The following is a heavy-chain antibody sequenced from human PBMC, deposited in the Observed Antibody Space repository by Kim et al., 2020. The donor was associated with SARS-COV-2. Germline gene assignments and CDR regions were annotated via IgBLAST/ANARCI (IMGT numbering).Heavy chain of an antibody. V-gene: IGHV1-69*04. CDR2: IIPILGIA. J-gene: IGHJ3*02. D-gene: IGHD3-10*02. Sequence: SVKVSCKASGGTFSSYAISWVRQAPGQGLEWMGRIIPILGIANYAQKFQGRVTITADKSTSTAYMELSSLRSEDTAVYYCARDALFGELLYYAFDIWGQGTMVTVSS. CDR3: ARDALFGELLYYAFDI. CDR1: GGTFSSYA.